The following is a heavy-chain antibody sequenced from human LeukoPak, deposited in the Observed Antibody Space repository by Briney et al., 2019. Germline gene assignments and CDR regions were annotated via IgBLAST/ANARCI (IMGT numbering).Heavy chain of an antibody. J-gene: IGHJ4*02. CDR3: SRDKIVGATNFDY. V-gene: IGHV3-7*03. D-gene: IGHD1-26*01. CDR2: IKQDGSEK. Sequence: GGSLRLTCAASGFTFSSYAMSWVRQAPGKGLEWVANIKQDGSEKYYVDSVKGRFTISRDNAKNSLYLQMNSLRAEDTAVYYCSRDKIVGATNFDYRGQGTLVTVSS. CDR1: GFTFSSYA.